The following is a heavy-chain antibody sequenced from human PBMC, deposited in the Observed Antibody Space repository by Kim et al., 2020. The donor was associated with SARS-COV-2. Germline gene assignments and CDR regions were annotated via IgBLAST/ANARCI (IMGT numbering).Heavy chain of an antibody. CDR3: ARAPGVTIFGVVSSFDI. J-gene: IGHJ3*02. V-gene: IGHV4-59*01. D-gene: IGHD3-3*01. CDR2: IYYSGST. Sequence: SETLSLTCTVSGGSISSYYWSWIRQPPGKGLEWIGYIYYSGSTNYNPSLKSRVTISVDTSKNQFSLKLSSVTAADTAMYYCARAPGVTIFGVVSSFDIWGQGTMVTVSS. CDR1: GGSISSYY.